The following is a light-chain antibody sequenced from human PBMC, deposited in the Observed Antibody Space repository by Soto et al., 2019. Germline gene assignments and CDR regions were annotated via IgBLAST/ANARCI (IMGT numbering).Light chain of an antibody. V-gene: IGKV3-20*01. CDR2: GAS. CDR1: QSFSSSY. CDR3: QHYGSALFT. Sequence: EIVLTQSPGTLSLSPGERATLSCRASQSFSSSYLAWYQQKPGQAPRLLIYGASSRATGIPDRFSGSGSGTDFTLTISSLEPEVFAVYYCQHYGSALFTFGPGTKWMSN. J-gene: IGKJ3*01.